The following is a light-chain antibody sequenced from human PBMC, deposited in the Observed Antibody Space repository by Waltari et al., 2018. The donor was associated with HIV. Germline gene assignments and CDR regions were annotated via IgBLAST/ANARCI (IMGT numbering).Light chain of an antibody. CDR3: QQYNSDFYT. CDR1: QNVDSW. CDR2: KAS. J-gene: IGKJ2*01. V-gene: IGKV1-5*03. Sequence: IQMTQSPSILSASVGDRITITCRARQNVDSWLAWYQQRPGIAPKLLIYKASILEYGVPARFSGSGSGTNFTLTVNSLHPDDFATYYCQQYNSDFYTFGLGTRLDLK.